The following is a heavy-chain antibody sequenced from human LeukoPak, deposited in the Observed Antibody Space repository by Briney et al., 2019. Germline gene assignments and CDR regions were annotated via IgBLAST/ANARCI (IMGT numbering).Heavy chain of an antibody. D-gene: IGHD2-15*01. J-gene: IGHJ4*02. CDR3: RKHVFGNYCYGLDD. Sequence: GGSLRLSCVASGFTFDDYTVHWVRQAPGKGLEWVSFISWDGGTIYYADSVKGRFTISRDNDKKSLYLQMNSLRTEDRALYYWRKHVFGNYCYGLDDWGQGTLVTVSS. V-gene: IGHV3-43*01. CDR1: GFTFDDYT. CDR2: ISWDGGTI.